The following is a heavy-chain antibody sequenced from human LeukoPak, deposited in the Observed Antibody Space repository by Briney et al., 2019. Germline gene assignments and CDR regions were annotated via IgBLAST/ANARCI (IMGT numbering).Heavy chain of an antibody. D-gene: IGHD5-18*01. J-gene: IGHJ4*02. CDR1: GYTFTGYY. V-gene: IGHV1-2*06. CDR3: ARGRVDTAMDHVFDY. Sequence: ASVKVSCKAAGYTFTGYYMFWVRQAPGQGLEWMGRINPNSGGTNYAQKFQGRVTMTRNTSISTAYMELSSLRSEDTAVYYCARGRVDTAMDHVFDYWGQGTLVTVSS. CDR2: INPNSGGT.